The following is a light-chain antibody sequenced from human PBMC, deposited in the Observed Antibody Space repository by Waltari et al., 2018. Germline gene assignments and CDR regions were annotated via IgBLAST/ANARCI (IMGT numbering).Light chain of an antibody. CDR1: SGHSTNI. V-gene: IGLV4-69*01. J-gene: IGLJ3*02. CDR3: QTGGHGTWV. Sequence: QLVLTQSPSASASLGASVKLTCTLSSGHSTNIIAWHQQQPQKGTRYLMKVNSDSSHSKGDQIPYSFSGSSTGAEHYLTVSILQSENEADYYCQTGGHGTWVFGGGTKLTVL. CDR2: VNSDSSH.